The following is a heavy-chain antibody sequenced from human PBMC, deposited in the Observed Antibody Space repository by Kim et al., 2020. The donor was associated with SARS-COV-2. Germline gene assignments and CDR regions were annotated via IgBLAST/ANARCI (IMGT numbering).Heavy chain of an antibody. V-gene: IGHV1-3*01. Sequence: KYSQKFQGGVTITRDTSASTDYMGLSSLRSEDTAVYYCARFSSGWYLVDYWGQGTLVTVSS. J-gene: IGHJ4*02. CDR3: ARFSSGWYLVDY. D-gene: IGHD6-19*01.